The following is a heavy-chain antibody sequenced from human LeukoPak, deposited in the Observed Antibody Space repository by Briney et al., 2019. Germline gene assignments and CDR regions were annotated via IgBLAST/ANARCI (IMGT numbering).Heavy chain of an antibody. V-gene: IGHV4-38-2*02. CDR1: GYSISSGYY. Sequence: SETLSLTCTVSGYSISSGYYWGWIRQPPGKGLEWIGSIYHSGSTYYNPSLKSRVTISVDTSKNQFSLKLSSVTAADTAVYYCARGRCGDYWGQGTLVTVSS. CDR2: IYHSGST. CDR3: ARGRCGDY. D-gene: IGHD2-21*01. J-gene: IGHJ4*02.